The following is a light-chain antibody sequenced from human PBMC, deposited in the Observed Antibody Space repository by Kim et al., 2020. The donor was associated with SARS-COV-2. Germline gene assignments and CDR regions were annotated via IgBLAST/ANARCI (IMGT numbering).Light chain of an antibody. V-gene: IGLV3-25*03. Sequence: SYELTQPPSVSVSPGQTARITCSGDALSKQYAYWYQQKPGQAPLLIIYRDTERPSGIPARFSGSTSGTTVTLTISGVQADLEADYYCQSADNTGAWVFGGGTQLTVL. CDR3: QSADNTGAWV. CDR2: RDT. CDR1: ALSKQY. J-gene: IGLJ3*02.